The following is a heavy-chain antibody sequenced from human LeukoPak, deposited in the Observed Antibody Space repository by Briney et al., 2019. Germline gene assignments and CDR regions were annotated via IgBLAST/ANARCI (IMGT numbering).Heavy chain of an antibody. Sequence: GGSLRLSCAASGFTFSSYWMSWVRQAPGKGLEWVANIKQDGSEKYYVDSVKGRFTISRDNAKNSLCLQMNSLRAEDTAVYYCARDKYSGGIQLWLKAPIYGMDVWGQGTTVTVSS. J-gene: IGHJ6*02. CDR3: ARDKYSGGIQLWLKAPIYGMDV. D-gene: IGHD5-18*01. V-gene: IGHV3-7*03. CDR2: IKQDGSEK. CDR1: GFTFSSYW.